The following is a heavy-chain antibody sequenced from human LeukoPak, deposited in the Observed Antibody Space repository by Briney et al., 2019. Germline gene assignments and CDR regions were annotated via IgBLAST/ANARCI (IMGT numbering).Heavy chain of an antibody. D-gene: IGHD5-12*01. CDR1: GFTVSSNY. CDR2: IYSGGSI. V-gene: IGHV3-66*04. CDR3: ARPSGYDSFDY. J-gene: IGHJ4*02. Sequence: GGSLRLSCAASGFTVSSNYMSWVRQAPGKGLEWVSIIYSGGSIYYADSVKGRFTISRDNSKNTLYLQMNSLRAEDTAVYYCARPSGYDSFDYWSQGTLVTVSS.